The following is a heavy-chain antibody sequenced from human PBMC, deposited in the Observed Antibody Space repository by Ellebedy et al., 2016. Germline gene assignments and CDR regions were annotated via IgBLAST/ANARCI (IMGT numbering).Heavy chain of an antibody. D-gene: IGHD6-13*01. J-gene: IGHJ4*02. Sequence: ASVKVSXXASGHTVTTFDIQWVRQAPGQGLEWLGMINPDGGRTTYVERLQGRVTLTRDTSTSTVDMELSSLRSEDTAVYYCARAGRVAAIDNWGQGTLVTVSS. CDR1: GHTVTTFD. CDR3: ARAGRVAAIDN. CDR2: INPDGGRT. V-gene: IGHV1-46*01.